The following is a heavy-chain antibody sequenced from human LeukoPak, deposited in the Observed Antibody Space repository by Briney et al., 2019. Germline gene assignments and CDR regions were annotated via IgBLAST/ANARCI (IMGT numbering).Heavy chain of an antibody. J-gene: IGHJ5*02. CDR3: AASLPNIVVVPAAKGPFGS. Sequence: PGGSLRLSCAVSGFTFSSYAMSWVRQALGKGLEWVSGITYSGDNTYYADSVKGRFTISRDNSKNTLYLQMNSLRAEDTAVYYCAASLPNIVVVPAAKGPFGSWGQGTLVTVSS. CDR1: GFTFSSYA. CDR2: ITYSGDNT. D-gene: IGHD2-2*01. V-gene: IGHV3-23*01.